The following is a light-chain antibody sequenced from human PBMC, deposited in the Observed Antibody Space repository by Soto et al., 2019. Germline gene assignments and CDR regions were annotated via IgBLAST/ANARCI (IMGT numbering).Light chain of an antibody. V-gene: IGLV2-14*01. J-gene: IGLJ3*02. Sequence: QSALTQPASVSGSPGQAITISCTGSSSDVGTYKYVSWYQQHPGKAPKLMIYEVSNRPSGVSSRFSGSKSGDTASLTISGLQPEDEADYYCCSYTTASTWVFGGGTKLTVL. CDR1: SSDVGTYKY. CDR3: CSYTTASTWV. CDR2: EVS.